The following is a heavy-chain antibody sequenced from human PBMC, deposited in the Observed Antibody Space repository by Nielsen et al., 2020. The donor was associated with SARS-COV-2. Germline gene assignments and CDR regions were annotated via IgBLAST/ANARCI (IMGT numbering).Heavy chain of an antibody. D-gene: IGHD3-22*01. CDR1: GDSISSQTW. V-gene: IGHV4-4*02. J-gene: IGHJ4*02. Sequence: GSLRLSCGVFGDSISSQTWWSWVRQPPGKGLEWIGQIYHGGSTNYNPSLRSRVAISVDKPNNQFSLKLTAVTAADTAVYYCARMIGYSTSSDSWGQGILVTVAS. CDR2: IYHGGST. CDR3: ARMIGYSTSSDS.